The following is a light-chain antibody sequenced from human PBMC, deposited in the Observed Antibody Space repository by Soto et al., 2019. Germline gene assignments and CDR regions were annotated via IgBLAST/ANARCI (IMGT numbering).Light chain of an antibody. V-gene: IGKV1-9*01. CDR1: QGISSY. J-gene: IGKJ4*01. CDR3: LQLNYYLLT. Sequence: DIQLTQSPSFLSASVGDRVTITCRASQGISSYLAWYQQKPGRAPNLLIYAASTLQAGVPSSFSGSGSVTVFTPTMSSLQPEECAPYYFLQLNYYLLTVGGRTKGEIK. CDR2: AAS.